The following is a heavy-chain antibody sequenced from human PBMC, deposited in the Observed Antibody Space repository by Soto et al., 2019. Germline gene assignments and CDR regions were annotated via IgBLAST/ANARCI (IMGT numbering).Heavy chain of an antibody. V-gene: IGHV3-23*01. Sequence: TGGSLRLSCAASGFTLSSYAMSWVRQSPGKGLEWVSAITASGNTDYVDSVKGRFTISRDSSKNTLYLQMNGLRAEDTAIYYCAKEEWELTRPRFDYWGQGTLVTVSS. CDR2: ITASGNT. CDR3: AKEEWELTRPRFDY. CDR1: GFTLSSYA. J-gene: IGHJ4*02. D-gene: IGHD1-26*01.